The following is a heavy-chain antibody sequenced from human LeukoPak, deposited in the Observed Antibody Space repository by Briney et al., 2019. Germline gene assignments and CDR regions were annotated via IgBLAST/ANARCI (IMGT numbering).Heavy chain of an antibody. Sequence: PSETLSLTCTVSGGCISSIYCRCIRQPAGGGREGIVGIYISGSAHYTPSLTSLVTMSVNTSKNQFSLKLSSVTAADTAVYYCARADTGYSSGWSKSGDDGAFDIWGQGTMVTVSS. J-gene: IGHJ3*02. CDR2: IYISGSA. CDR1: GGCISSIY. V-gene: IGHV4-4*07. CDR3: ARADTGYSSGWSKSGDDGAFDI. D-gene: IGHD6-19*01.